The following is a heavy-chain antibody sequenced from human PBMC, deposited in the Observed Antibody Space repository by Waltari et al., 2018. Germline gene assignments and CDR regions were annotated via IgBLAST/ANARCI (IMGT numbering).Heavy chain of an antibody. V-gene: IGHV4-59*13. J-gene: IGHJ4*02. Sequence: QVQLQESGPGLVKPSETLSLTCTASGGSLRDYYWSWIRQFPGQGLEWIGYIYYTGSTNYNPSLKSRVTISVDTSRNQFSLKVSSVTAADTAVYYCARGTNPFGYWGQGTLVTVSS. CDR1: GGSLRDYY. CDR3: ARGTNPFGY. CDR2: IYYTGST.